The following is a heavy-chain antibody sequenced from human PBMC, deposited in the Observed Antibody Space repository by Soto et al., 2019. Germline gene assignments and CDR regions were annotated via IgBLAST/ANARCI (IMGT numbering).Heavy chain of an antibody. Sequence: ASVKVSCKASGYTFTTYDIHWVRQATGQGLEWIGWMNPSSGETGYVQKFRGRVAMTRDTSISTVYMELSSLGSEVTAVYYCARGPAYNTAWSHFDNWCLGTVVTVSS. CDR2: MNPSSGET. CDR1: GYTFTTYD. J-gene: IGHJ4*02. CDR3: ARGPAYNTAWSHFDN. V-gene: IGHV1-8*01. D-gene: IGHD1-20*01.